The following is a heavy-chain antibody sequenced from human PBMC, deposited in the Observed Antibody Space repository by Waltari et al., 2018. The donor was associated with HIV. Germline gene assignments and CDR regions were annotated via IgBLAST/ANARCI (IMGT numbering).Heavy chain of an antibody. CDR1: GFTFTKYW. J-gene: IGHJ4*02. V-gene: IGHV3-7*01. CDR2: IKQDGSVV. CDR3: VRSGGLDS. Sequence: EVQLVESGGGLVQPGGSLRLSCAAYGFTFTKYWMNWVRQAPGNGLEWLANIKQDGSVVYYGDFVKGRFTISRDNAKNSLYLQINSLRVDDTAVYYCVRSGGLDSWGQGTLVTVSS. D-gene: IGHD6-25*01.